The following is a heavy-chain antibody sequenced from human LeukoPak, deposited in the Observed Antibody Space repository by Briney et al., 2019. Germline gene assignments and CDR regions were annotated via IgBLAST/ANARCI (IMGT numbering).Heavy chain of an antibody. J-gene: IGHJ4*02. CDR3: ARASSSGRRFDY. V-gene: IGHV1-46*01. CDR1: GYTFTSYY. CDR2: IDPSGGSTT. Sequence: ASVKVSCKASGYTFTSYYMHWVRQGPGQGLEWMGIIDPSGGSTTSYAQKFQGRVTMTRDTSTSTVDMELNSLTSEDTAVYYCARASSSGRRFDYWGQGTLVTVSS. D-gene: IGHD3-22*01.